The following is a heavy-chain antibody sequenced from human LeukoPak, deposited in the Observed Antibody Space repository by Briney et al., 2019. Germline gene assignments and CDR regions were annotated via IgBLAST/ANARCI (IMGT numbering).Heavy chain of an antibody. CDR2: TRFDGSIK. Sequence: PGRSLRLSCAVSGFTFSDYGFHWVRQVPGKVLEWVAVTRFDGSIKQYADSVKGRFTTSRDDSKNTLYLQMNFLQSEDTAVYYCARWGGTRQYYFDYWGQGTLVTVSS. J-gene: IGHJ4*02. CDR3: ARWGGTRQYYFDY. CDR1: GFTFSDYG. V-gene: IGHV3-33*01. D-gene: IGHD1-1*01.